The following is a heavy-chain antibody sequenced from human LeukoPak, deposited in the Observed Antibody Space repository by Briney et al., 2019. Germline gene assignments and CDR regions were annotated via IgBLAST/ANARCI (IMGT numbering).Heavy chain of an antibody. V-gene: IGHV3-7*01. Sequence: EGSLRLSCAASGFPFSTYWMSWVRQAPGKGLEWVANIKQDGSEKYYVDSVKGRFTVSRDNAKNSLYLQMNSLRAEDTAVYYCARDRAGDKASFDYWGQGILVSVSS. D-gene: IGHD6-19*01. CDR1: GFPFSTYW. CDR3: ARDRAGDKASFDY. CDR2: IKQDGSEK. J-gene: IGHJ4*02.